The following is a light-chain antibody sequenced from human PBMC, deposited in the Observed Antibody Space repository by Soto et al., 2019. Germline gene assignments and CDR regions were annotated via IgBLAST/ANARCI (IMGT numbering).Light chain of an antibody. CDR3: TSFTKTNTVA. CDR2: EVS. V-gene: IGLV2-14*01. Sequence: QSALTQPASVSGSPGQSITISCTGTSSDVGGYNYVSWYQQHPGKAPKLMIYEVSNRPSGVSNRFSGSKSGNTASLTISGLQAEDEADYYCTSFTKTNTVAFGGGTKLTVL. J-gene: IGLJ2*01. CDR1: SSDVGGYNY.